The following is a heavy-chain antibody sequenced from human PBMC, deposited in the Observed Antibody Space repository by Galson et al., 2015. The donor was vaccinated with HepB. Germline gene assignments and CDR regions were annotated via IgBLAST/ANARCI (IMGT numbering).Heavy chain of an antibody. Sequence: SVKVSCKASGVTFSSYAISWVRQAPGQGLEWMGGIIPIFGTANYAQKFQGRVTITADESTSTAYMELSSLRSEDTAVYYCASTPHPDIVVVPAALTLYYYYYGMDVWGQGTTVTVSS. V-gene: IGHV1-69*13. CDR3: ASTPHPDIVVVPAALTLYYYYYGMDV. D-gene: IGHD2-2*01. CDR1: GVTFSSYA. J-gene: IGHJ6*02. CDR2: IIPIFGTA.